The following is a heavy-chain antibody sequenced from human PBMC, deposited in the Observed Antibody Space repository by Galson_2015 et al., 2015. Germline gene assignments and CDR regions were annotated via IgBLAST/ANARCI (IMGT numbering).Heavy chain of an antibody. V-gene: IGHV3-23*01. J-gene: IGHJ4*01. CDR1: GFTFSSYA. D-gene: IGHD2-2*01. Sequence: SLRLSCAASGFTFSSYAMSWVRQAPGKGLEWVSSISSSGSTTYYADSVKGRFTISRDSSKNTLYLQMNSLRAEDTAVYYCVRVSDCSCTSCDADCGHGTLVTVSS. CDR2: ISSSGSTT. CDR3: VRVSDCSCTSCDAD.